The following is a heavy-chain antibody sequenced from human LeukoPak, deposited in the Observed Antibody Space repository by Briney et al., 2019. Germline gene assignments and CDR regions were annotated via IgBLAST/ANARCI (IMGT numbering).Heavy chain of an antibody. J-gene: IGHJ4*02. V-gene: IGHV3-23*01. CDR1: GFTFSSYA. D-gene: IGHD3-16*02. CDR2: ISGSGSTI. Sequence: AGGSLRLSCAASGFTFSSYAMSWVRQAPGKGLEWVSAISGSGSTIYYADSVKGRFTISRDNAKNSLYLQMNSLRAEDTAVYYCARSGGRYVWGSYRWALYFDYWGQGTLVTVSS. CDR3: ARSGGRYVWGSYRWALYFDY.